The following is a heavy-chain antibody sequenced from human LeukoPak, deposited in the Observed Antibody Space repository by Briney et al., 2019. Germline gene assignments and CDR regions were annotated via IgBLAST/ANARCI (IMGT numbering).Heavy chain of an antibody. CDR3: ARGGQGDGYSADEAFDF. CDR1: GYTFTTYA. J-gene: IGHJ3*01. CDR2: ITAGNGNT. Sequence: GASVKVSCKASGYTFTTYAMHWVRQAPGQRLEWLGWITAGNGNTRYSQKFQGRVTITRDTSANTAYMELSSLRSEDTAVYYCARGGQGDGYSADEAFDFWGQGTMVTVSS. D-gene: IGHD5-24*01. V-gene: IGHV1-3*01.